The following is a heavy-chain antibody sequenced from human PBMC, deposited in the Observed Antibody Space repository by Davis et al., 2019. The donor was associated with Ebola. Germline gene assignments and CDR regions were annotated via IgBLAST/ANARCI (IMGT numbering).Heavy chain of an antibody. CDR2: IIPFLGIA. Sequence: SVKVSCKASGGTFSSYAISWVRQAPGQGLEWLGRIIPFLGIANYAQKFQGRVTITADKSTSTAYMELRSLRSDDTAVYYCARANTVTRENSFDYWGQGTLVTVSS. CDR3: ARANTVTRENSFDY. CDR1: GGTFSSYA. J-gene: IGHJ4*02. V-gene: IGHV1-69*04. D-gene: IGHD4-17*01.